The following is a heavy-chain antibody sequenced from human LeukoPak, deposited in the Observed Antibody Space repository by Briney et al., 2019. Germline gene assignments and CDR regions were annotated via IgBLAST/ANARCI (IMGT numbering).Heavy chain of an antibody. CDR1: GLTFSTAW. J-gene: IGHJ5*02. Sequence: GGSLRLSCAASGLTFSTAWMHWVRQAPGKGLEWVGRVRSKTDGGTTDYAAPVEGRFTISRDDSKSTLYLQVNSLKIEDTAVYYCSTYNYSSGWSWGQGTLVTVSS. D-gene: IGHD6-19*01. CDR3: STYNYSSGWS. V-gene: IGHV3-15*01. CDR2: VRSKTDGGTT.